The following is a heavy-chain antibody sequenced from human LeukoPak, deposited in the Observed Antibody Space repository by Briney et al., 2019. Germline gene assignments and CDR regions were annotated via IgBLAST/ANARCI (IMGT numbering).Heavy chain of an antibody. CDR2: IRYDGTFK. D-gene: IGHD3-3*01. Sequence: GGSLRLSCAASGFTFSHYDIHWVRQAPGKGLEWVALIRYDGTFKSYADSVRGRFTVSRDNSINALYLQMNSLRTEDTAVYYFAKRYYDFLSGFLEAFDIWGQGTMVTVSS. J-gene: IGHJ3*02. CDR3: AKRYYDFLSGFLEAFDI. CDR1: GFTFSHYD. V-gene: IGHV3-30*02.